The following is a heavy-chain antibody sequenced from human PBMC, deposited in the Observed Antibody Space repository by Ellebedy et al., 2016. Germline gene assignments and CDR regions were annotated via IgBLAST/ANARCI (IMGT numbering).Heavy chain of an antibody. V-gene: IGHV1-8*01. CDR1: GYTFTSYD. CDR3: ARDPEGLGLTDY. CDR2: MNPNSGNT. J-gene: IGHJ4*02. D-gene: IGHD3/OR15-3a*01. Sequence: ASVKVSCKASGYTFTSYDINWVRQATGQGLEWMGWMNPNSGNTGYAQKFQGRVTMTRNTSISTAYMELSSLRAEDTAVYYCARDPEGLGLTDYWGQGTLVTVSS.